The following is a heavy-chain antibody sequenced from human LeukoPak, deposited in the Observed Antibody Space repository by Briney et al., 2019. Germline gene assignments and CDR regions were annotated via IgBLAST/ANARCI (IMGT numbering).Heavy chain of an antibody. V-gene: IGHV3-13*01. D-gene: IGHD3-3*01. CDR3: ARGHGIWSGSRLANAFDI. J-gene: IGHJ3*02. CDR2: IGAAGDT. CDR1: GITLSRYD. Sequence: GGSLRLSCAASGITLSRYDMHWVRQTTGEGLEWISAIGAAGDTYYSDSVKGRFTISTENAKNSLYLQMNSLRAGDTAVCFCARGHGIWSGSRLANAFDIWGQGTMVTVSS.